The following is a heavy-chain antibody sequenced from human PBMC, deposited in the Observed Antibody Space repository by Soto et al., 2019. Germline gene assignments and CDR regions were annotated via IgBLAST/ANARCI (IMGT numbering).Heavy chain of an antibody. Sequence: QVQLQESGPGLVKPSETLSLTCTVSGGSISSDYGSWIRQPPGKGLEWIGYIYYSGSTNYNPSLTSRVTISVDTSKNQFSMKLSSVTAADTAVYYCARQNWTDVYNWFDPWGQGTLVTVSS. CDR1: GGSISSDY. V-gene: IGHV4-59*08. J-gene: IGHJ5*02. CDR2: IYYSGST. CDR3: ARQNWTDVYNWFDP. D-gene: IGHD1-1*01.